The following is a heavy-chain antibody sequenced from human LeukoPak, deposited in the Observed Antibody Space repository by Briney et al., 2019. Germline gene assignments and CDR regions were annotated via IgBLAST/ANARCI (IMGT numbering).Heavy chain of an antibody. Sequence: GGSLRLSCAASGFTFSSYAMSWVRQAPGKGLEWVSAISGSGGSTYYADSVKGRFTISRDNSKNTLYLQMNSLRAEDTAVYYCARAVVLYYDGSGYSTRFDYWGQGTLVTVSS. V-gene: IGHV3-23*01. D-gene: IGHD3-22*01. CDR2: ISGSGGST. J-gene: IGHJ4*02. CDR3: ARAVVLYYDGSGYSTRFDY. CDR1: GFTFSSYA.